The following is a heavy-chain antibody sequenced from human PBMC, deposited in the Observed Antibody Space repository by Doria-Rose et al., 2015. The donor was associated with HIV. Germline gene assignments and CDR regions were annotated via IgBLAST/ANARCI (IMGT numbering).Heavy chain of an antibody. CDR2: IFSDDER. CDR3: ARIKNNRWYHKYYFDF. V-gene: IGHV2-26*01. J-gene: IGHJ4*02. CDR1: GVSLSSPGMG. D-gene: IGHD6-13*01. Sequence: SGPVLVKPTETLTLTCTVSGVSLSSPGMGVSWIRQPPGKALEWLANIFSDDERSYKTSLKSRLTISRDTSKSLVVLTMTDMDPVDTATYYCARIKNNRWYHKYYFDFWGQGTLVIVSA.